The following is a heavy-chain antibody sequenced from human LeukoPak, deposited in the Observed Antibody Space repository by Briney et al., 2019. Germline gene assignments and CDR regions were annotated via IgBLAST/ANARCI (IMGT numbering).Heavy chain of an antibody. D-gene: IGHD6-19*01. Sequence: ASVKVSCKASGYTFTSYYMHWVRQAPGQGLEWMGIINPSGGSTSYAQKFQGRVTMTRDTSTSTVYMELSSLRSEDTAVYYCARVKSSGWYLLSGYYFDYWGQGTLVTVSS. CDR2: INPSGGST. CDR3: ARVKSSGWYLLSGYYFDY. J-gene: IGHJ4*02. V-gene: IGHV1-46*01. CDR1: GYTFTSYY.